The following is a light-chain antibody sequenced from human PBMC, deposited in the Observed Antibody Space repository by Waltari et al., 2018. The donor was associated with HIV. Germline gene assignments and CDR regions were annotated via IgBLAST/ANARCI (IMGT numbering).Light chain of an antibody. CDR1: SSDIGGYNS. CDR2: EVS. J-gene: IGLJ3*02. CDR3: ASYTSSNVV. Sequence: QSALTQPASVSGSPGQSITISCTGISSDIGGYNSVSWYQQHPGKAPKLMIYEVSDRPSGVSFRFSGSKSGNTASLTISGLQAEDEGDYYCASYTSSNVVFGGGTKVTVL. V-gene: IGLV2-14*01.